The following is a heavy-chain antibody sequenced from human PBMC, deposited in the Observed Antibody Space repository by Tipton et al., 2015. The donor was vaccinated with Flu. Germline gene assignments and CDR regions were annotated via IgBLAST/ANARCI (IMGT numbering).Heavy chain of an antibody. CDR3: ARLSYYDVDLKNFYFDY. J-gene: IGHJ4*02. D-gene: IGHD3-10*02. CDR2: VYYSGNS. V-gene: IGHV4-59*04. Sequence: TLSLTCSVSGGSINNYYLSWIRQPPGKGLEWIGSVYYSGNSYYNPSLQSRVAMSVDTSKNQLSLKLSSVTAADTAMFYCARLSYYDVDLKNFYFDYWGQGALVTVSS. CDR1: GGSINNYY.